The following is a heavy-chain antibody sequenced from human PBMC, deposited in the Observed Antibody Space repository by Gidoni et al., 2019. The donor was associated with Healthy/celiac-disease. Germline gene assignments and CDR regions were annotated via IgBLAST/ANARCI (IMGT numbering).Heavy chain of an antibody. V-gene: IGHV3-43*01. CDR2: ISWDGGST. J-gene: IGHJ4*02. Sequence: EVQPVESGGVVVQPGGFLRLSCAASGFTFDDYPMHWVRQAPGKGLEWVSRISWDGGSTYYADSVKGRFTITRDNSKNSLYLQMNSLRTEDTDLYYCAKESLAYCGGDCDSLLDYWGQGTLVTVSS. D-gene: IGHD2-21*02. CDR3: AKESLAYCGGDCDSLLDY. CDR1: GFTFDDYP.